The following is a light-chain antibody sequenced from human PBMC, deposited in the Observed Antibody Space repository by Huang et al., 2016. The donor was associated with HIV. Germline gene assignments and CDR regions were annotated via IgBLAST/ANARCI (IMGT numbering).Light chain of an antibody. CDR2: LGS. CDR3: MQALQTPWT. CDR1: QSLLLSNGYNY. V-gene: IGKV2-28*01. J-gene: IGKJ1*01. Sequence: DIVMTQSPLSLPVTPGEPASISCKSSQSLLLSNGYNYVNWYLQKPGQSPQLLIYLGSNRASGVPDRLSGSGSGTDFTLKISRVEAEDVGVYYCMQALQTPWTFGQGTKVEIK.